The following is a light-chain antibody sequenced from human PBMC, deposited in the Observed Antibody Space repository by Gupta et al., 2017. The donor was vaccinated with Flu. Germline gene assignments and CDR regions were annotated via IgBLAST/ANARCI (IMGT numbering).Light chain of an antibody. CDR1: QSISSW. J-gene: IGKJ2*03. CDR3: QQETSYLYS. V-gene: IGKV1-5*03. CDR2: KAS. Sequence: DIQMTQSPSTLSASVGDRVTITCRASQSISSWLAWYQQKPGKAPKLLIYKASSLESGVPSRFSGSGSGTEFTLTISSLQPDDFATYYCQQETSYLYSFGQGTKLEIK.